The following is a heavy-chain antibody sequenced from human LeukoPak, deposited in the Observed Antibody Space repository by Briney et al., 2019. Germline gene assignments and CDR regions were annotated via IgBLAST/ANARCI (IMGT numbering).Heavy chain of an antibody. CDR2: IRSKAYGGTT. V-gene: IGHV3-49*04. Sequence: PGGSLRLSCTASGFTFGDYAMSWVRQAPGKGLEWVGFIRSKAYGGTTEYAASVKGRFTISRDDSKSIAYLQMNSLKTEDKAVYYCTRGVEYCSSTSCYYYYYYGMDVWGQGTTVTVSS. CDR3: TRGVEYCSSTSCYYYYYYGMDV. CDR1: GFTFGDYA. D-gene: IGHD2-2*01. J-gene: IGHJ6*02.